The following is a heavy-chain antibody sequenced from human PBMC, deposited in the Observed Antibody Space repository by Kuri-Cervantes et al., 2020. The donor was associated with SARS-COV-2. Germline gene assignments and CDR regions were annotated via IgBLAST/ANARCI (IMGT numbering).Heavy chain of an antibody. V-gene: IGHV1-2*02. Sequence: GGSLRLSCKASGYTFTGYYMHWVRQAPGQGLEWMGWINPNSGGTNYAQKFQGRVTMTRDTSISTAYMELSRLRSDDTAVYYCASSPLGGGIDYWGQGTLVTVSS. J-gene: IGHJ4*02. CDR2: INPNSGGT. CDR1: GYTFTGYY. CDR3: ASSPLGGGIDY. D-gene: IGHD1-26*01.